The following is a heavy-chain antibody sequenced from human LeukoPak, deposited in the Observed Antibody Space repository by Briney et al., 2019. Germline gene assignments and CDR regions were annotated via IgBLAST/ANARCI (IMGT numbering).Heavy chain of an antibody. CDR3: ARDTQEGRAMVTSCFDP. CDR1: GYSISSGYY. J-gene: IGHJ5*02. D-gene: IGHD5-18*01. V-gene: IGHV4-38-2*02. CDR2: IYHSGST. Sequence: PSETLSLTCTVSGYSISSGYYWGWIRQPPGKGLEWIGSIYHSGSTYYNPSLKSRVTISVDTSKNQFSLRLSSVTAADTAVYYCARDTQEGRAMVTSCFDPWGQGTLVTVSS.